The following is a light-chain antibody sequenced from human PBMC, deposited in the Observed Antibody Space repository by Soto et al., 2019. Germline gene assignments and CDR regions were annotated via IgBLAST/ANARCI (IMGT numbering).Light chain of an antibody. Sequence: QAVVTQPPSASGTPGQRVTISCSGSSSNIGINFVYWYQQLPGTAPKLLIYGNNQRPSGVPDRFSGSKSGTSGSLAISGLRSEDEADYYCAAWDDSLSGPVFGGGTKLTVL. J-gene: IGLJ3*02. CDR3: AAWDDSLSGPV. CDR2: GNN. CDR1: SSNIGINF. V-gene: IGLV1-47*01.